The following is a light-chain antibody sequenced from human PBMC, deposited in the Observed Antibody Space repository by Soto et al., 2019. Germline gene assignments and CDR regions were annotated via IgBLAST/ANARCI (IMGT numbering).Light chain of an antibody. J-gene: IGKJ1*01. Sequence: EIVMTQSPATLSVSPGERATLSCRASQSVSSNLAWYQQKPGQAPRLLIYGASTRATGIPARFSGSGSGTEFTLTISSLQSEDFAFYYGQQYNDWPRTFGHGTKVEVK. CDR3: QQYNDWPRT. CDR2: GAS. V-gene: IGKV3-15*01. CDR1: QSVSSN.